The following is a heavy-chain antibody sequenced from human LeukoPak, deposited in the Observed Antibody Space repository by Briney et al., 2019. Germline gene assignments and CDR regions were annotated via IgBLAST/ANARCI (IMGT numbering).Heavy chain of an antibody. CDR1: GGTFSSYA. J-gene: IGHJ4*02. CDR3: ARAAPRGYCSSTSCYNLSY. Sequence: SVKVSCKASGGTFSSYAISWVRQAPGQGLEWMGGIIPIFGTANYAQKFQGRVTITADESTSTAYMELSSLRSEDTAVYYCARAAPRGYCSSTSCYNLSYWGQGTLVTVSS. D-gene: IGHD2-2*02. CDR2: IIPIFGTA. V-gene: IGHV1-69*01.